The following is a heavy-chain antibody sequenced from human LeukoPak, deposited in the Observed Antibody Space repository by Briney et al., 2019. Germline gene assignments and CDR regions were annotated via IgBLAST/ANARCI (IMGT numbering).Heavy chain of an antibody. CDR2: IDPSDSYT. CDR1: GYSFTSYW. Sequence: GESLKISCKGSGYSFTSYWISWVRQMPGKGLEWMGRIDPSDSYTNYSPSFQGHVTISADKSISTAYLQWSSLKASDTATYYCARGGSTTVVSSSEGYWGQGTLVTVSS. D-gene: IGHD4-23*01. CDR3: ARGGSTTVVSSSEGY. V-gene: IGHV5-10-1*01. J-gene: IGHJ4*02.